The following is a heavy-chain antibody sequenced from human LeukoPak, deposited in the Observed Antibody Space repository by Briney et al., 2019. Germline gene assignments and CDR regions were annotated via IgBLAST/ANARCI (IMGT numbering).Heavy chain of an antibody. CDR1: GLTFSSYS. D-gene: IGHD2-2*02. Sequence: PGGPLRLSCAASGLTFSSYSMNWVSQAPGKGMEWVSAISGSGGSTYYADSVKGRFTISRDNSKNTLYLQMNSLRAEDTAVYYCAKDERCSSTSCYRGRDYWGQGTLVTVSS. J-gene: IGHJ4*02. CDR2: ISGSGGST. CDR3: AKDERCSSTSCYRGRDY. V-gene: IGHV3-23*01.